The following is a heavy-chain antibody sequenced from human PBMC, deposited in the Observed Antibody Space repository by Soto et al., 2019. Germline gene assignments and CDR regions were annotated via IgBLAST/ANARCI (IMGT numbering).Heavy chain of an antibody. CDR3: ARGRTYYDFWGGYSNTGVFEY. V-gene: IGHV3-48*01. CDR1: GFTFSSYS. D-gene: IGHD3-3*01. CDR2: ISSSSSTI. J-gene: IGHJ4*02. Sequence: EVQLVESGGGLVQPGGSLRLSCAASGFTFSSYSMNWVRQAPGKGLEWVSYISSSSSTIYYADSVKGRFTISRDNAKNSLYLQRNSQRGDDTAVYYCARGRTYYDFWGGYSNTGVFEYWGQGTLVTVSS.